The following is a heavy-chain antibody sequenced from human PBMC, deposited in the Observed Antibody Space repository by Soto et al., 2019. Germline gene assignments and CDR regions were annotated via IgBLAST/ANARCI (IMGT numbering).Heavy chain of an antibody. Sequence: GGSKRLRWGVAEGTCRGYGGSRIRKAPGKGLEWVSGMSGSGASTYYADSVKGRFTISRDNSKNTLYVQMDSLRGEDTAIYYCAKVGSGWYYFDYWGQGTLVTVSA. D-gene: IGHD6-19*01. CDR2: MSGSGAST. CDR3: AKVGSGWYYFDY. J-gene: IGHJ4*02. CDR1: EGTCRGYG. V-gene: IGHV3-23*01.